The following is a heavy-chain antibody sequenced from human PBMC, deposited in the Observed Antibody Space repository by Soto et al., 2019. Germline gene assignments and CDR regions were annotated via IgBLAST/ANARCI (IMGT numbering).Heavy chain of an antibody. V-gene: IGHV4-34*01. Sequence: SETLSLTCAVYGGSFSGYYWSWIRQPPGKGLEWIGEINHSGSTNYNPSLKSRVTISVDTSKNQFSLKLSSVTAADTAVYYCARRCFGRIVATIGHRGAFDIWGQGTMVTVSS. CDR2: INHSGST. J-gene: IGHJ3*02. CDR1: GGSFSGYY. D-gene: IGHD5-12*01. CDR3: ARRCFGRIVATIGHRGAFDI.